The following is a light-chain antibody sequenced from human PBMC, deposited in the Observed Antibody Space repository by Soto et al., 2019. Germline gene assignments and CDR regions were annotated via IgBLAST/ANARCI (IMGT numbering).Light chain of an antibody. CDR1: QSVTSSY. V-gene: IGKV3-20*01. CDR3: QQYGSSLYI. Sequence: EIVLTQSPGTLSLSPGERATLSCRASQSVTSSYLAWYQQKLGQAPRLLIYGASRRATGIPDRFSGSGSGTDFTLTISRLESEDFAVYYCQQYGSSLYIFGQGTKLEIK. CDR2: GAS. J-gene: IGKJ2*01.